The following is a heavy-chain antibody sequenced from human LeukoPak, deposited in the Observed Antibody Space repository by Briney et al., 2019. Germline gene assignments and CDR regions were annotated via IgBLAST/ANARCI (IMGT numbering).Heavy chain of an antibody. CDR1: GDSISSSNW. J-gene: IGHJ4*02. CDR2: IYHSGSI. Sequence: PSGTLSLTCAVSGDSISSSNWWSWVRQPPGKGLEWIGEIYHSGSINYNPSLKSRVTISVDKSKNQFSMKLSSVTAADTAVYYCASSGWKTGYFDYWGQGALVIVSS. CDR3: ASSGWKTGYFDY. V-gene: IGHV4-4*02. D-gene: IGHD6-19*01.